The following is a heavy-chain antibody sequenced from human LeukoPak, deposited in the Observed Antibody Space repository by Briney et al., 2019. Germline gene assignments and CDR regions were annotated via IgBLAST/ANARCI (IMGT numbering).Heavy chain of an antibody. CDR1: GGSFSGSY. CDR2: INHSGST. V-gene: IGHV4-34*01. D-gene: IGHD6-13*01. CDR3: ARLVIAAAGTLGFDY. J-gene: IGHJ4*02. Sequence: SETLSLTCAVYGGSFSGSYWSWIRQPPGKGLEWIGEINHSGSTNYNPSLKSRVTISVDTSKNQFSLKLSSVTAADTAVYYCARLVIAAAGTLGFDYWGQGTLVTVSS.